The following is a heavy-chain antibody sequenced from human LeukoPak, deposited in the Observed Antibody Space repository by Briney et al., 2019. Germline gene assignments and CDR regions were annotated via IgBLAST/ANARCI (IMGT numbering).Heavy chain of an antibody. CDR1: GGSISSSSYY. CDR3: ARELVIAAAGTGWFDP. V-gene: IGHV4-61*02. Sequence: SETLSLTCTVSGGSISSSSYYWSWIRQPAGKGLEWIGRIYTSGSTNYNPSLKSRVTISVDTSKNQFSLKLSSVTAADTAVYYCARELVIAAAGTGWFDPWGQGTLVTVSS. D-gene: IGHD6-13*01. CDR2: IYTSGST. J-gene: IGHJ5*02.